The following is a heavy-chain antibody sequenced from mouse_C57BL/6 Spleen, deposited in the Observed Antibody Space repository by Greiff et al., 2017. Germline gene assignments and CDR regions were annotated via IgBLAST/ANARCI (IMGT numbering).Heavy chain of an antibody. Sequence: EVMLVESGGDLVKPGGSLKLSCAASGFTFSSYGMSWVRQTPDKRLEWVATISSGGSYTYYPDSVKGRFTISRDNAKNTLYLQMSSLKSEDTAMYYCASYDYDETPFAYWGQGTLVTVSA. J-gene: IGHJ3*01. D-gene: IGHD2-4*01. CDR2: ISSGGSYT. CDR3: ASYDYDETPFAY. V-gene: IGHV5-6*01. CDR1: GFTFSSYG.